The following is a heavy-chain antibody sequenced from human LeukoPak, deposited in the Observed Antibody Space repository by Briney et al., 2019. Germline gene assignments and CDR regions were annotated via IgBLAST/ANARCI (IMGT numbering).Heavy chain of an antibody. D-gene: IGHD2-21*01. J-gene: IGHJ3*02. CDR3: ARDRRVGGWGGAFDM. V-gene: IGHV3-48*03. CDR2: ISSSGSTI. CDR1: GFTFSSYE. Sequence: GGSLRLSCAASGFTFSSYEMNWVRQAPGKGLEWVSYISSSGSTIYYADSVKGRFTISRDNAKNSLYLQMNSLRAEDTAVYYCARDRRVGGWGGAFDMWGHGTQVTVSS.